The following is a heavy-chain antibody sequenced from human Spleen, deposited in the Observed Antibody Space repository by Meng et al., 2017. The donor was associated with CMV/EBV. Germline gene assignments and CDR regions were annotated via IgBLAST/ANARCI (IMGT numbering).Heavy chain of an antibody. V-gene: IGHV4-59*08. CDR3: ARVPLTQYSSGCFDY. J-gene: IGHJ4*02. CDR1: GGSISSYY. Sequence: SETLSLTCTVSGGSISSYYWSWIRQPPGKGLEWIGYIYYSGSTNYNPSLKSRVTISVDTSKNQFSLKLSSVTAADTAVYYCARVPLTQYSSGCFDYWGQGTLVTVSS. CDR2: IYYSGST. D-gene: IGHD6-19*01.